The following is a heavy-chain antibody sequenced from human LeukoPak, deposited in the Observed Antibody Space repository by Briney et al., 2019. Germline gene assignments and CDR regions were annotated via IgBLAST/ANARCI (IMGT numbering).Heavy chain of an antibody. Sequence: GSLRLSCAASGFTFSSYAMNWVRQAPGKGLEWVSAISGSGGSTYYADSVKGRFTISRDNSKNTLYLQMNSLRAEDTAVYYCAKGLRYFDWLYLDYWGQGTLVTVSS. CDR1: GFTFSSYA. J-gene: IGHJ4*02. CDR3: AKGLRYFDWLYLDY. CDR2: ISGSGGST. D-gene: IGHD3-9*01. V-gene: IGHV3-23*01.